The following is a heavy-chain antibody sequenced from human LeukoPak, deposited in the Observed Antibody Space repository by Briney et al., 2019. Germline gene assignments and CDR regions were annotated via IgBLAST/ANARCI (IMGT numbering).Heavy chain of an antibody. D-gene: IGHD4-17*01. CDR1: GGSFSGYY. V-gene: IGHV4-34*01. CDR2: INHSGST. Sequence: NASETLSLTCAVYGGSFSGYYWSWIRQPPGKGLEWIGEINHSGSTNYNPSLKSRVTISVDTSKNQFSLKLSSVTAADTAVYYCARVTYGDYVSFDYWGQGTLVTVSS. CDR3: ARVTYGDYVSFDY. J-gene: IGHJ4*02.